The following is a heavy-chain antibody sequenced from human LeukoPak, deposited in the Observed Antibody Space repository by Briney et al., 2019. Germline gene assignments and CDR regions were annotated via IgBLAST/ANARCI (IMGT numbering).Heavy chain of an antibody. CDR1: GGSFSGYY. J-gene: IGHJ4*02. CDR2: INHSGST. D-gene: IGHD5-12*01. CDR3: ARGYIGLGI. V-gene: IGHV4-34*01. Sequence: SETLSLTCAVYGGSFSGYYWSWIRQPPGKGLEWIGEINHSGSTNYNPSLKSRVTISVDTSKNQFSLKLSSVTAADTAVYYCARGYIGLGIWGQGTLVTVSS.